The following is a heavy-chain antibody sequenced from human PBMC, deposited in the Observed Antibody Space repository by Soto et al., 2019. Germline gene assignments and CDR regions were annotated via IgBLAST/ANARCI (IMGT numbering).Heavy chain of an antibody. CDR2: IDWYGSVE. CDR1: GFTFNDYA. D-gene: IGHD2-8*01. Sequence: GSLRLSFTGSGFTFNDYAMHWVLPVPVNGLEVVSDIDWYGSVEGYADSLKGRFTISRDNARNSLYLQMNSLGAEDTAVYYCVRDGASLINLFFGMDVWGQGTTVTVSS. CDR3: VRDGASLINLFFGMDV. V-gene: IGHV3-20*03. J-gene: IGHJ6*02.